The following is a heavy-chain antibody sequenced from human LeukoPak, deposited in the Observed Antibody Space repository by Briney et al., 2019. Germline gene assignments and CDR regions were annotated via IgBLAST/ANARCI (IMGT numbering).Heavy chain of an antibody. D-gene: IGHD1-26*01. V-gene: IGHV1-18*01. J-gene: IGHJ4*02. Sequence: ASVKVSCTASGYTFTSYGMSWVRQAPGQGLEWVGWIGAYNGNKNYAETLQGRVTMTTDTSTSTAYMEMRSLRSEDTAVYYCARGYPLYRRCYPDYWGQGTLVTVSS. CDR2: IGAYNGNK. CDR3: ARGYPLYRRCYPDY. CDR1: GYTFTSYG.